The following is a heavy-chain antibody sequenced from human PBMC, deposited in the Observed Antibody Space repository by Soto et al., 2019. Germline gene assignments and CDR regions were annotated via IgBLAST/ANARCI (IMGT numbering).Heavy chain of an antibody. Sequence: PSETLSLTCAVSGGSISNSYWWSWVRQPPGKGLEWIGEIFHSGGTNYNPSLKSRVTISLDESKNQFSLRVSSVTATDTAVYYCASAATLFGVVMAALDVWGQGTTVTVYS. D-gene: IGHD3-3*01. J-gene: IGHJ6*02. CDR2: IFHSGGT. CDR3: ASAATLFGVVMAALDV. CDR1: GGSISNSYW. V-gene: IGHV4-4*02.